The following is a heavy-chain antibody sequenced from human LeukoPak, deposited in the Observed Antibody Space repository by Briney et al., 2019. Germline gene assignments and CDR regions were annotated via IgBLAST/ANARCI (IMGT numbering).Heavy chain of an antibody. V-gene: IGHV3-30-3*01. CDR1: GFTFSSYA. D-gene: IGHD3-22*01. CDR2: ISYDGSNK. CDR3: ARAHDYYDSSGYYYY. J-gene: IGHJ4*02. Sequence: PGGSLRLSCAASGFTFSSYAMHWVRQAPGKGLEWVAVISYDGSNKYYADSVKGRFTISRDNSKNTLYLQMNSLRAEDTAVYYCARAHDYYDSSGYYYYWGQGTLVTVSS.